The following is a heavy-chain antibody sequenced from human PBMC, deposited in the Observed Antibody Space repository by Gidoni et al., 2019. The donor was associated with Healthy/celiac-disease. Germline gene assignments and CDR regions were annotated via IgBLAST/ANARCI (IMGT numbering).Heavy chain of an antibody. CDR1: GFIFSRYS. D-gene: IGHD4-4*01. J-gene: IGHJ4*02. CDR3: AREVITGSTIYFDD. Sequence: EVQVVASGGGLVQPGGSLRLSCAASGFIFSRYSMTWVRQAPGKGLEWVANIKQDGSEKYYVDSVKGRFTISRDNAENSLYLQLSSLSAEDTAVYYCAREVITGSTIYFDDWGQGTLVTVSS. CDR2: IKQDGSEK. V-gene: IGHV3-7*01.